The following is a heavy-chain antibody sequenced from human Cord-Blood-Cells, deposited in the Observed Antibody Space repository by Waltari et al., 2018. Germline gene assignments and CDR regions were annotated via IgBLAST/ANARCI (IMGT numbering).Heavy chain of an antibody. CDR2: IYSGGIT. Sequence: EVQLVESGGGLIQPGGSLSLSCAASGFTVSSNYMSWVRQAPGKVLEWVSVIYSGGITYYADSVKGRFTISRDNSKNTLYLQMNSLRAEDTAVYYCARETDIVVVPAAYHLGAFDIWGQGTMVTVSS. J-gene: IGHJ3*02. CDR1: GFTVSSNY. CDR3: ARETDIVVVPAAYHLGAFDI. D-gene: IGHD2-2*01. V-gene: IGHV3-53*01.